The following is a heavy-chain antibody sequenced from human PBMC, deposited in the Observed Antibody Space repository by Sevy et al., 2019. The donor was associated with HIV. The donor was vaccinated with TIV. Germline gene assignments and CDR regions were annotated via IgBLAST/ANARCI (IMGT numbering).Heavy chain of an antibody. Sequence: SETLSLTCTVSGGSISSYYWRWIRQPAGKGLEWIGRINTSGSTNYNPSLKIRDTMSVDTSKNQFSRKLSTVTAADTAVYYCARTRPIAYCGGDCPFDYWGQGTLVTVSS. CDR3: ARTRPIAYCGGDCPFDY. CDR2: INTSGST. CDR1: GGSISSYY. D-gene: IGHD2-21*02. V-gene: IGHV4-4*07. J-gene: IGHJ4*02.